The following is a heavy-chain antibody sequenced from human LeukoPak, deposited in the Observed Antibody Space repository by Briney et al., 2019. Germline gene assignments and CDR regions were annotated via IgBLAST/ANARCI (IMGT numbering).Heavy chain of an antibody. J-gene: IGHJ4*02. V-gene: IGHV4-59*13. CDR2: VYYSGST. CDR1: GGSISSYY. CDR3: ARGVFPNYFDY. Sequence: SETLSLTCTVSGGSISSYYWSWIRQPPGKGLEWIGYVYYSGSTHYNPSLKSRVTISVDTSKNQSSLKLSSVTAADTAVYYCARGVFPNYFDYWGQGTLVAVSS. D-gene: IGHD3-10*01.